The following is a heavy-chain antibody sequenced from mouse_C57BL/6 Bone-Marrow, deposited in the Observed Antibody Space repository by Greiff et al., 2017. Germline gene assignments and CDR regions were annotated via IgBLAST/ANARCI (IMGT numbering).Heavy chain of an antibody. V-gene: IGHV5-17*01. Sequence: EVQGVESGGGLVKPGGSLKLSCAASGFTFSDYGMHWVRQAPEKGLEWVAYISSGSSTIYYADTVKGRFTISRDNAKNTLFLQRTSLMSDDTAMYYCARDCYPYYVGYWGQGTTLTVSS. J-gene: IGHJ2*01. CDR1: GFTFSDYG. CDR3: ARDCYPYYVGY. CDR2: ISSGSSTI. D-gene: IGHD2-3*01.